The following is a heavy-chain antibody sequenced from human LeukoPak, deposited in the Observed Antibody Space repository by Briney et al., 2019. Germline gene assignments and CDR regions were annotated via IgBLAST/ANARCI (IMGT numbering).Heavy chain of an antibody. V-gene: IGHV1-69*04. D-gene: IGHD2-15*01. CDR1: GGTFSSYA. CDR2: IIPILGIA. J-gene: IGHJ4*02. Sequence: ASVKVSCKASGGTFSSYAISWVRQAPGQGLEWMGRIIPILGIANYAQQFQGRVTITADKSTSTAYMELSSLRSEDTAVYYCARASQLPGYCSGGSCPIDYWGQGTLVTVSS. CDR3: ARASQLPGYCSGGSCPIDY.